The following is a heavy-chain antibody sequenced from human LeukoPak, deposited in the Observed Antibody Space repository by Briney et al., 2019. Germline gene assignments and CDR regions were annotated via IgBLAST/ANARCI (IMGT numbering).Heavy chain of an antibody. CDR3: ARAPDILTGYYSVSLSY. V-gene: IGHV3-7*01. Sequence: PGGSLRLSCAASGFNFSSDWMSWGRQAPGKGEWWGANIKQDGREKYYVDSVKGRFTISRDTAKYSLYLQMNRLRAEDTAVYYCARAPDILTGYYSVSLSYWGQGTLVTVSS. J-gene: IGHJ4*02. CDR1: GFNFSSDW. CDR2: IKQDGREK. D-gene: IGHD3-9*01.